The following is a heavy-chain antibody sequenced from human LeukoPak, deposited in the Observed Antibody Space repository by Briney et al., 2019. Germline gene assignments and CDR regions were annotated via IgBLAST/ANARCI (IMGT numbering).Heavy chain of an antibody. V-gene: IGHV3-72*01. CDR3: AKIPGDSGWSNWFDP. CDR1: GFTFSDHY. Sequence: HTGGSLRLSCAASGFTFSDHYMDWVRQAPGKGLEWVGRTRNKANSYTTEYAASVKGRFTISRDNSKNTLYLQMDSLRAEDTAVYYCAKIPGDSGWSNWFDPWGQGTLVTVSS. D-gene: IGHD1-26*01. J-gene: IGHJ5*02. CDR2: TRNKANSYTT.